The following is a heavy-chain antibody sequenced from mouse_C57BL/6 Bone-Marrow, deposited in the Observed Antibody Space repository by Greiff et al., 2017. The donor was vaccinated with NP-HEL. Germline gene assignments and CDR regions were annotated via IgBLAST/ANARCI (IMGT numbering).Heavy chain of an antibody. V-gene: IGHV1-76*01. D-gene: IGHD2-1*01. Sequence: VKLQESGAELVRPGASVKLSCKASGYTFTDYYINWVKQRPGQGLEWIARIYPGSGNTYYNEKFKGKATLTAEKSSSTAYMQLSSLTSEDSAVYFCERYYGNHYFDYWGQGTTLTVAS. CDR1: GYTFTDYY. J-gene: IGHJ2*01. CDR2: IYPGSGNT. CDR3: ERYYGNHYFDY.